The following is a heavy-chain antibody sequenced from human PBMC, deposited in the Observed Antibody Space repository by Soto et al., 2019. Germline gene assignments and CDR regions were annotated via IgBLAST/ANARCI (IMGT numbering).Heavy chain of an antibody. J-gene: IGHJ6*02. CDR1: GGSISSYY. V-gene: IGHV4-59*01. CDR3: ARSVPYYDFWSGYYPYYYGMDV. CDR2: IYYSGST. Sequence: NPSETLSLTCTVSGGSISSYYWSWIRQPPGKGLEWIGYIYYSGSTNYNPSLKSRVTISVDTSKNQFSLKLSSVTAADTAVYYCARSVPYYDFWSGYYPYYYGMDVWGQGTTVTVSS. D-gene: IGHD3-3*01.